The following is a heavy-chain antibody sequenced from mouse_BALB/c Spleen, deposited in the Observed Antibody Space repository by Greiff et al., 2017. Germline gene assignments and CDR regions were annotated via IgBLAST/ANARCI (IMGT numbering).Heavy chain of an antibody. V-gene: IGHV5-4*02. CDR3: AREGRYGYDGY. CDR2: ISDGGSYT. CDR1: GFTFSDYY. J-gene: IGHJ2*01. Sequence: DVMLVESGGGLVKPGGSLKLSCAASGFTFSDYYMYWVRQTPEKRLEWVATISDGGSYTYYPDSVKGRFTISRDNAKNNLYLQMSSLKSEDTAMYYCAREGRYGYDGYWGQGTTLTVSS. D-gene: IGHD2-2*01.